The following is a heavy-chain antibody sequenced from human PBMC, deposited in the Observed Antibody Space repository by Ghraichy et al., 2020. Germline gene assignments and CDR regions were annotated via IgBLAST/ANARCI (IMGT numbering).Heavy chain of an antibody. D-gene: IGHD3-16*02. J-gene: IGHJ4*02. V-gene: IGHV4-34*01. Sequence: GSLRLSCAVYGGSFSGYYWSWIRQPPGKGLEWIGEINHSGSTNYNPSLKSRVTISVDTSKNQFSLKLSSVTAADTAVYYCARDPNVSRVWGSYRYRGFFDYWGQGTLVTVSS. CDR1: GGSFSGYY. CDR3: ARDPNVSRVWGSYRYRGFFDY. CDR2: INHSGST.